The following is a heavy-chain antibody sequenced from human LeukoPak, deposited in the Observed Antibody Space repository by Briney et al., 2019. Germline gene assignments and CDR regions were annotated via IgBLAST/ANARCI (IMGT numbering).Heavy chain of an antibody. CDR1: GYTFTDYY. CDR3: ARDGREHQVDREGYFYDY. J-gene: IGHJ4*02. D-gene: IGHD1-26*01. CDR2: MHPQSDGT. Sequence: ASVKVSCKTSGYTFTDYYMHWVRQASGQGLEWLGWMHPQSDGTNYAQKFQGRVTMTWDTSTSTVHMELRGLRSDDTAVYYCARDGREHQVDREGYFYDYWGQGSLVTVSS. V-gene: IGHV1-2*02.